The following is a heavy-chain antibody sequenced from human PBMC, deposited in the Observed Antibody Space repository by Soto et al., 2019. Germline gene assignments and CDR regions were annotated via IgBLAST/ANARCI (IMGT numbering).Heavy chain of an antibody. J-gene: IGHJ5*02. CDR2: IRSKANSYAT. D-gene: IGHD3-16*02. Sequence: GGSLRLSCAASGFTFSGSAMHWVRQASGKGLEWVGRIRSKANSYATAYAASVKGRFTISRDDSKNTAYLQMNSLKTEDTAVYDCGYHNWFDPWGQGTRVTVSS. CDR3: GYHNWFDP. V-gene: IGHV3-73*01. CDR1: GFTFSGSA.